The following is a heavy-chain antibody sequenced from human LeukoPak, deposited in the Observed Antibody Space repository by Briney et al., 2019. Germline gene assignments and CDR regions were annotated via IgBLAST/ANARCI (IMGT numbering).Heavy chain of an antibody. V-gene: IGHV3-23*01. D-gene: IGHD1-26*01. CDR1: GFTFSNAW. CDR3: AKDGEWELLSGHDAFDI. CDR2: ISGSGGST. J-gene: IGHJ3*02. Sequence: PPGGSLRLSCAASGFTFSNAWMSWVRQAPGKGLEWVSAISGSGGSTYYADSVKGRFTISRDNSKNTLYLQMNSLRAEDTAVYYCAKDGEWELLSGHDAFDIWGQGTMVTVSS.